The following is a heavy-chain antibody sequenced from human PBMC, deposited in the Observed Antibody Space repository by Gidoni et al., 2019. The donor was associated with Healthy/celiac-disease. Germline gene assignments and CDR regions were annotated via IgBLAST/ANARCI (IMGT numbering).Heavy chain of an antibody. Sequence: QVHLQESGPGLVKPSETLSPTSPVPGGSISSYYWSWIRQPPGKGLEWIGYIYYSGSTNYNPSLKSRVTISVDTSKNQFSLKLSSVTAADTAVYYCARGQGAADYWGQGTLVTVSS. J-gene: IGHJ4*02. V-gene: IGHV4-59*01. CDR1: GGSISSYY. CDR3: ARGQGAADY. D-gene: IGHD3-16*01. CDR2: IYYSGST.